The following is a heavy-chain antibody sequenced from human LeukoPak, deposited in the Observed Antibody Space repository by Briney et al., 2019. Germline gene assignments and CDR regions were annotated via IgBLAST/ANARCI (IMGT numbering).Heavy chain of an antibody. CDR3: ARGGTDQYYYDYMDV. V-gene: IGHV4-59*11. CDR2: ICYSGST. Sequence: SETLSLTCTVSGRSLRSHYWSWIRPPPGKGLEWIGYICYSGSTNYNPSLKSRVTTSLNTSKNQFSLKLSSVTAADTAVYYCARGGTDQYYYDYMDVWGKGTTVTVSS. J-gene: IGHJ6*03. D-gene: IGHD3-16*01. CDR1: GRSLRSHY.